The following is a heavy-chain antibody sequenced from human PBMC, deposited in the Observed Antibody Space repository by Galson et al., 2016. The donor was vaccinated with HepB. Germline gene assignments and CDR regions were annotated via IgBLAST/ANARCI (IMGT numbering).Heavy chain of an antibody. Sequence: SLRLSCAASGFTFSTYAIHWVRQAPGKGLEWVAVISFDGSNKYYADSVRGRFTISRDNSKNTLYLQMNSLRAVDTAVYYCARAIAAAGNFDYWGQGTLVTVSS. CDR2: ISFDGSNK. V-gene: IGHV3-30*04. CDR3: ARAIAAAGNFDY. D-gene: IGHD6-13*01. CDR1: GFTFSTYA. J-gene: IGHJ4*02.